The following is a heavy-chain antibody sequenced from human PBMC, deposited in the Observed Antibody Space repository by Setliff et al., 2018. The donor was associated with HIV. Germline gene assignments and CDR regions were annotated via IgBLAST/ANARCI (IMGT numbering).Heavy chain of an antibody. V-gene: IGHV4-31*03. J-gene: IGHJ4*02. CDR1: GDSISSGYYY. CDR3: ARGFDYAQRPPLYYFDY. CDR2: IYYSGNP. D-gene: IGHD2-2*01. Sequence: KSSETLSLTCTVSGDSISSGYYYWSWIRQHPGKGLEWIGYIYYSGNPFYNPSLRSRVTISLDTSKNQFSLKLSSVTAADTAVYYCARGFDYAQRPPLYYFDYWGQGTLVTVSS.